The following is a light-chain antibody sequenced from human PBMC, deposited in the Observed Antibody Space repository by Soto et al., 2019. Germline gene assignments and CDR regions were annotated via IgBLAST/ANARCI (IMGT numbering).Light chain of an antibody. CDR3: QQYHDWPPLT. CDR1: QSVSGN. J-gene: IGKJ4*01. V-gene: IGKV3-15*01. CDR2: GAS. Sequence: EIVMTQSPATLSVSPGERATLFCRASQSVSGNLAWYQQKPGQAPRLLIYGASTRATGIPARFSGSGSGTEFTLTITSLQSEDFAVYYCQQYHDWPPLTFGGGTKVEIK.